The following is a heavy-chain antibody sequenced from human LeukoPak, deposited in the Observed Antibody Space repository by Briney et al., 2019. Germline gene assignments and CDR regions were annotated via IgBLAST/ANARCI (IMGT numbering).Heavy chain of an antibody. CDR2: ISGSGDNT. D-gene: IGHD3-22*01. Sequence: GESLRLSCAASGFTFGSYAMSWVRQAPGKGLEWVSGISGSGDNTYYADSVKGRFTISRDNSKNTLYVQVNSLGTEDTAAYYCAKGSYYDSSGSFYFDYWGQGTLVTVSP. V-gene: IGHV3-23*01. CDR3: AKGSYYDSSGSFYFDY. J-gene: IGHJ4*02. CDR1: GFTFGSYA.